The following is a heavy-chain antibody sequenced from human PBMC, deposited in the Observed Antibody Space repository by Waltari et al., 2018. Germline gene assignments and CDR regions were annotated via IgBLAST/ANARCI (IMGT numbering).Heavy chain of an antibody. CDR1: GFTFSSYG. CDR2: ISYDGSNK. D-gene: IGHD6-6*01. CDR3: AKRGRIAAQARGNYFDY. V-gene: IGHV3-30*18. Sequence: QVQLVESGGGVVQPGRSLRLSCAASGFTFSSYGMHWVRQAPGKGLEWVAVISYDGSNKYYADSVKGRFTISRDNSKNTLYLQMNSLRAEDTAVYYCAKRGRIAAQARGNYFDYWGQGTLVTVSS. J-gene: IGHJ4*02.